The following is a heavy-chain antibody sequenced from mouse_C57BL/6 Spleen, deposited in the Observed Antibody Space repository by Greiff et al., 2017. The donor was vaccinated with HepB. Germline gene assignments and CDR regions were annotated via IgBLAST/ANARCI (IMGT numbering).Heavy chain of an antibody. CDR3: ARLYSNLYAMDY. J-gene: IGHJ4*01. Sequence: QVQLQQPGAELVKPGASVKLSCKASGYTFTSYWMHWVKQRPGQGLEWIGMIHPNSGSTNYNEKFKSKATLTVDKSSSTAYMQLSSLTSEDSAVYYCARLYSNLYAMDYWGQGTSVTVSS. CDR2: IHPNSGST. V-gene: IGHV1-64*01. D-gene: IGHD2-5*01. CDR1: GYTFTSYW.